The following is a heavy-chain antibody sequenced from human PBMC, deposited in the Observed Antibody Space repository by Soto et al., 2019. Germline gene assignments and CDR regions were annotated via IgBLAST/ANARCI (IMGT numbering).Heavy chain of an antibody. CDR2: ISYDGSNK. D-gene: IGHD2-15*01. J-gene: IGHJ4*02. Sequence: GGSLRFSCASFGFTFSSYGMHWVRQAPGKGLEWVAVISYDGSNKYYADSVKGRFTISRDNSKNTLYLQMNSLRAEDTAVYYCAKGLRYCSGGSCYSGSIDYWGQGTLVTVSS. CDR3: AKGLRYCSGGSCYSGSIDY. V-gene: IGHV3-30*18. CDR1: GFTFSSYG.